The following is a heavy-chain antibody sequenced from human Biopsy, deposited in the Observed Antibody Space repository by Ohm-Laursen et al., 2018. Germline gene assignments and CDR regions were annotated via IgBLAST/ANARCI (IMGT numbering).Heavy chain of an antibody. Sequence: TLSLTCPVSGESMGTYYWTWIRQPPGKGLEWIASIYYSGTTNKNPSLKSRVTISVDMSKRQFYLELSSVTAADTAIYYCARVRGGFLEWFDYWGQGTLITVSS. CDR1: GESMGTYY. V-gene: IGHV4-59*01. CDR3: ARVRGGFLEWFDY. J-gene: IGHJ5*01. D-gene: IGHD3-3*01. CDR2: IYYSGTT.